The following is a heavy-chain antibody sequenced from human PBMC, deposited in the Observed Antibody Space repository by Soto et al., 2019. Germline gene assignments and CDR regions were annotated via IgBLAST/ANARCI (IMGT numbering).Heavy chain of an antibody. CDR1: GFTFSSYS. V-gene: IGHV3-48*02. D-gene: IGHD6-13*01. CDR3: ARGSSNLAYYFDF. J-gene: IGHJ4*02. CDR2: ITSSGTTV. Sequence: EVPLVESGGGLVQPGGSLRLSCAASGFTFSSYSLNWVRQAPGKGLEWVSYITSSGTTVYYAASVRGRFTISRDTAKNSLYLQINSLRDDDTAVYYCARGSSNLAYYFDFWGQGTLVTVSS.